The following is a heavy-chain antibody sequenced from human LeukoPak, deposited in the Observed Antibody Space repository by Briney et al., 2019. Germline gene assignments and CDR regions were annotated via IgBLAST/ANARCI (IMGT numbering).Heavy chain of an antibody. CDR1: GYTFTIFG. Sequence: ASVTVSCTASGYTFTIFGIAWVRQAPGQGLEWVGWISTSSDQRRYAHMLQDRVTMTTDTSTSTAYMELRSLRSDDAGVYYCARDTNWQRDYWGQGTLVTVSS. D-gene: IGHD6-25*01. V-gene: IGHV1-18*01. CDR2: ISTSSDQR. CDR3: ARDTNWQRDY. J-gene: IGHJ4*02.